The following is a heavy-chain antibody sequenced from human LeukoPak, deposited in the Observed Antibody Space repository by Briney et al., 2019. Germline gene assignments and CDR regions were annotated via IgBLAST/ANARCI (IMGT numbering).Heavy chain of an antibody. Sequence: GGSLRLSCAASGFTFSISAMSWVRQAPGKGLEWVSGISDSGGSTFYADSVKGRFTISRDNPKNALFLQLSGLRIEDTAVYYCARGAHKHVTHRYHEENWFDPWGQGTLVTVSS. CDR1: GFTFSISA. V-gene: IGHV3-23*01. CDR3: ARGAHKHVTHRYHEENWFDP. D-gene: IGHD1-14*01. CDR2: ISDSGGST. J-gene: IGHJ5*02.